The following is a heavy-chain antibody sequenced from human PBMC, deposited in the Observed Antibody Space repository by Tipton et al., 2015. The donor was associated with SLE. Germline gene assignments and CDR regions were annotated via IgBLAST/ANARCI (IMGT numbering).Heavy chain of an antibody. V-gene: IGHV3-48*03. J-gene: IGHJ4*02. CDR3: ARARRGPKVVPLDY. D-gene: IGHD4-23*01. Sequence: SLRLSCAASGFTVSSNYMNWVRQAPGKGLEWVSYISSSGSTIYYADSVKGRFTISRDNAKNSLYLQMNSLRAEDTAVYYCARARRGPKVVPLDYWGQGTLVTVSS. CDR2: ISSSGSTI. CDR1: GFTVSSNY.